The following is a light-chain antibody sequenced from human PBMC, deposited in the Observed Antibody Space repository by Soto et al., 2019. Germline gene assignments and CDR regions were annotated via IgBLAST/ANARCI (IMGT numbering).Light chain of an antibody. Sequence: QSALTKPASVSGSPGQSITISCTGTSSDVGGYNYVSWYQQHPGKAPKLIIYEVSNRPSGVSNRFSGSKSDYTASLTISGLQAEDEAYYYCSSYTTSSTLLVFGGGTQLTVL. V-gene: IGLV2-14*01. CDR1: SSDVGGYNY. CDR2: EVS. CDR3: SSYTTSSTLLV. J-gene: IGLJ2*01.